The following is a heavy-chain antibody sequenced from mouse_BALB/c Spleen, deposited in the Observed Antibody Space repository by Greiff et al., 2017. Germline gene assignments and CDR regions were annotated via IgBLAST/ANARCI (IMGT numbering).Heavy chain of an antibody. CDR1: GFTFSSYT. CDR2: ISSGGGNT. J-gene: IGHJ4*01. CDR3: ARWLGGYYAMDY. D-gene: IGHD1-1*02. Sequence: EVQRVESGGGLVKPGGSLKLSCAASGFTFSSYTMSWVRQTPEKRLEWVATISSGGGNTYYPDSVKGRFTISRDNAKNNLYLQMSSLRSEDTALYYCARWLGGYYAMDYWGQGTSVTVSS. V-gene: IGHV5-9*03.